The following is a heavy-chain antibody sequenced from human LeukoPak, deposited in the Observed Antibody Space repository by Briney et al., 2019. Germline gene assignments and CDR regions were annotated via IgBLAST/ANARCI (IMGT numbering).Heavy chain of an antibody. V-gene: IGHV3-48*04. D-gene: IGHD1-26*01. CDR1: GFTFSSYS. J-gene: IGHJ4*02. Sequence: GGPLRLSCAASGFTFSSYSMNGVRQAPGKGLEGVSYISSSGSTIYYADPVKGRFTISRDNAKNSLYLQMNSLRAEDTAVYYCARDGVGAFDYWGQGTLVTVSS. CDR3: ARDGVGAFDY. CDR2: ISSSGSTI.